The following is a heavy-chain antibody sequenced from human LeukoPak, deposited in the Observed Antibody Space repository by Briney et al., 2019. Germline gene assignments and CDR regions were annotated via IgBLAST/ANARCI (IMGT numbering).Heavy chain of an antibody. V-gene: IGHV3-7*01. CDR2: IKQDGSEK. Sequence: PGGSLRLSCEASGFTFSSHWMSWVRQAPGEGLEWGAIIKQDGSEKDYVDSVTGRFTISRDNAKNSLYLQMNSLRDEDTAVYYCARDTSAWRYGMDVWGQGTTVTVSS. CDR3: ARDTSAWRYGMDV. J-gene: IGHJ6*02. CDR1: GFTFSSHW. D-gene: IGHD6-19*01.